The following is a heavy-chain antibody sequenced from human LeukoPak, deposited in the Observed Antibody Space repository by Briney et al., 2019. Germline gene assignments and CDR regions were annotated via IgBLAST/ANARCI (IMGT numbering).Heavy chain of an antibody. Sequence: GGSLRLSCATSGFSFSNYGMHWVRQAPGKGLEWVAVIWNDGTYKYYADSVKGRFTISRDNSKNTLYLQMNSLRAEDTAVYYCAKPTRGSGGSFLIDYWGQGTLVTVSS. V-gene: IGHV3-33*06. CDR2: IWNDGTYK. CDR1: GFSFSNYG. D-gene: IGHD2-15*01. J-gene: IGHJ4*02. CDR3: AKPTRGSGGSFLIDY.